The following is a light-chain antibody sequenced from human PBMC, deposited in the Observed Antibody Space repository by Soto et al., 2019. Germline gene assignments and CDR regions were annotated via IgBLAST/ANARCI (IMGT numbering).Light chain of an antibody. CDR1: SSDVGYYNR. Sequence: HSSLSQPSSVCVSPGRSVTMSSTGTSSDVGYYNRVSWYQQPPGTAPKLLIYEVSNRPSGVPDRFSGAKSGNTASLTISGLQAEDEADYYYSLYTSSIFYVLGTCAKVTVL. CDR2: EVS. J-gene: IGLJ1*01. V-gene: IGLV2-18*01. CDR3: SLYTSSIFYV.